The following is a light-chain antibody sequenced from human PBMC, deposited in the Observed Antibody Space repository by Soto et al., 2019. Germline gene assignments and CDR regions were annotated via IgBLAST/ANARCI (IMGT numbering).Light chain of an antibody. CDR2: YAS. CDR1: QSIRNF. CDR3: QQSYRTPYT. V-gene: IGKV1-39*01. Sequence: DIQMTQSPSSLSASVGDRVTVTCRASQSIRNFLNWYQQKPGKAPMLLIFYASSLESGVPSRFSGSGSGTDFTLTISSLQHEDFATYYCQQSYRTPYTFGQGTKLEIK. J-gene: IGKJ2*01.